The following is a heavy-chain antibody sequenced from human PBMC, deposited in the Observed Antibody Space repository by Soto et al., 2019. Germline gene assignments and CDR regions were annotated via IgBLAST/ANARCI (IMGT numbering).Heavy chain of an antibody. CDR1: GYTFTSYY. D-gene: IGHD4-4*01. J-gene: IGHJ3*02. CDR3: ARGMTTVTSDAFDI. Sequence: QVQLVQSGAEVKKPGASVKVSCKTSGYTFTSYYMHWLRQAPGQGREWMGIINPSGGSTFYAQNFQGRVTMTRDTSTSTVYMELSSLRSEDTAVYYCARGMTTVTSDAFDIWGQGTMVTVSS. CDR2: INPSGGST. V-gene: IGHV1-46*01.